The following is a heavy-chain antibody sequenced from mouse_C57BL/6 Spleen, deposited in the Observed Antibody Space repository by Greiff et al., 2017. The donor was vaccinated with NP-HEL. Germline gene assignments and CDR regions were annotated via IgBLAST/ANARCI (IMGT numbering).Heavy chain of an antibody. J-gene: IGHJ3*01. CDR1: GFTFSDYG. D-gene: IGHD1-1*01. CDR2: ISSGSSTI. V-gene: IGHV5-17*01. Sequence: EVKLMESGGGLVKPGGSLKLSCAASGFTFSDYGMHWVRQAPEKGLEWVAYISSGSSTISYADTVKGRFTISRDNAKNTLFLQMTSLRSEDTAMYYCARDYGSSLFAYWGQGTLVTVSA. CDR3: ARDYGSSLFAY.